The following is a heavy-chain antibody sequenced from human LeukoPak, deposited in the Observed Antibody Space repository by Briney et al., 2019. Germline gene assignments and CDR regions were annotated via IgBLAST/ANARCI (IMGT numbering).Heavy chain of an antibody. D-gene: IGHD1-20*01. CDR3: ARRDNWNLPDY. CDR1: GGSISSSSYY. CDR2: IYYSGST. V-gene: IGHV4-39*01. Sequence: SETLSLTCTVSGGSISSSSYYWGWIRQPPGKGLESIGSIYYSGSTYYNPSLKSRATISVDTSKNQFSLKLSSVTAADTAVYYCARRDNWNLPDYWGQGTLVTVSS. J-gene: IGHJ4*02.